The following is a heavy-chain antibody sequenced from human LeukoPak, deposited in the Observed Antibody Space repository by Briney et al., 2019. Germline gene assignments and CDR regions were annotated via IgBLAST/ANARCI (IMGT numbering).Heavy chain of an antibody. J-gene: IGHJ5*02. V-gene: IGHV3-74*03. CDR2: SKYDGSTA. Sequence: GGSLRLSCETSGFTLKNYWMSWLRRAPGKGLEWVSRSKYDGSTAMYAESVKGRFTISRDNARGTLYLQMNSLRVDDTAVYYCAKSDWFDPCGRGILVTVSS. CDR3: AKSDWFDP. CDR1: GFTLKNYW.